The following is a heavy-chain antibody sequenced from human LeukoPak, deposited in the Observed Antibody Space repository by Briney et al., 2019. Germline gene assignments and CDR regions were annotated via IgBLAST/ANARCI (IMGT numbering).Heavy chain of an antibody. D-gene: IGHD3-3*01. CDR3: ASEGQAYYDFWSGYQFDY. CDR2: INTNTGNP. CDR1: GYTFTSYA. V-gene: IGHV7-4-1*02. J-gene: IGHJ4*02. Sequence: ASVKVSCKASGYTFTSYAMNWVRQAPGQGLEWMGWINTNTGNPTYAQGFTGRFVFSLDTSVSTAYLQISSLKAEDTAVYYCASEGQAYYDFWSGYQFDYWGQGTLVTVSS.